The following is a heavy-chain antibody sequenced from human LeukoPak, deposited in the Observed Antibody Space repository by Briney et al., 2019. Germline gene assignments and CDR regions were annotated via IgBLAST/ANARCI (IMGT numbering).Heavy chain of an antibody. CDR3: VRAPLLNRDGGERHRAPTEPYYYYYYGMDV. CDR1: GGSVSSGSYY. D-gene: IGHD1-14*01. Sequence: SETLSLTCTVSGGSVSSGSYYWSWIQQPPGKGLEWIGYIYYSGSTNYNPSLKSRVTISVDTSKNQFSLKLSSVTAADTAVYYCVRAPLLNRDGGERHRAPTEPYYYYYYGMDVWGQGTTVTVSS. J-gene: IGHJ6*02. CDR2: IYYSGST. V-gene: IGHV4-61*01.